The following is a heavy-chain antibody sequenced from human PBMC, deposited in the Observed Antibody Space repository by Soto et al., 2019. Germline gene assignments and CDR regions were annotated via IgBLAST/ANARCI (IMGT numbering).Heavy chain of an antibody. CDR1: GFTFSSYS. D-gene: IGHD2-8*01. CDR2: ISSSSSYI. Sequence: TGGSLRLSCAASGFTFSSYSMNWVRQAPGKGLEWVSSISSSSSYIYYADSVKGRFTISRDNAKNSLYLQMNSLRAEDTAVYYCARHMLSYYMDVWGKGTTVTVSS. CDR3: ARHMLSYYMDV. J-gene: IGHJ6*03. V-gene: IGHV3-21*01.